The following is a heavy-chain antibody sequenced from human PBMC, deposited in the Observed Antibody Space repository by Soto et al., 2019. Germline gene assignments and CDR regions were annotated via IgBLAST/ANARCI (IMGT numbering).Heavy chain of an antibody. CDR3: QSGGYYYYYYGMDV. V-gene: IGHV4-39*01. CDR1: GGSISSSSYY. Sequence: SETLSLSCTVSGGSISSSSYYWGWIRQPPGKGLEWIGSIYYSGSTYYNPSLKSRVTISVDTSKNQFSLKLSSVTAADTAVYYCQSGGYYYYYYGMDVWGQGTTVT. J-gene: IGHJ6*02. D-gene: IGHD1-1*01. CDR2: IYYSGST.